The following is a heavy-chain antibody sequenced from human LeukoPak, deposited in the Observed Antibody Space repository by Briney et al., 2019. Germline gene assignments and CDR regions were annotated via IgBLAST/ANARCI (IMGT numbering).Heavy chain of an antibody. Sequence: SETLSLTCTVSGGSITNYYWSWIRQPAGKGLEWIGRIYTSGSTNYNPSLKGRVAMSVDTSKNQFSLKLSSVTAADTAVYYCARHVDFWSGTSTLWFDPWGQGTLVTVSS. CDR3: ARHVDFWSGTSTLWFDP. CDR1: GGSITNYY. J-gene: IGHJ5*02. CDR2: IYTSGST. V-gene: IGHV4-4*07. D-gene: IGHD3-3*01.